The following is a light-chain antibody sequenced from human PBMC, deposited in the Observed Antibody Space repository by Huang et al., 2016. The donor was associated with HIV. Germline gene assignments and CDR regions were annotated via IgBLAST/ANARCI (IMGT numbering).Light chain of an antibody. J-gene: IGKJ3*01. Sequence: EIVLTQSPGTVSLSPGERATLSCRASQSVSSKYLALYQQKPGQAPRLLIYGASYRATGIPDRVSGSGSGTDFTLTISRLEPEDFAVYYCQQYDSSPIFTFGPGTKVDIK. V-gene: IGKV3-20*01. CDR2: GAS. CDR1: QSVSSKY. CDR3: QQYDSSPIFT.